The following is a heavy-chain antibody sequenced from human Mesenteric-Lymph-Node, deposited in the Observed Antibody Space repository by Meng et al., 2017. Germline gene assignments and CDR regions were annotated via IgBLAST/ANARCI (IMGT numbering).Heavy chain of an antibody. CDR3: ARDHSSTWYSILAY. D-gene: IGHD6-13*01. J-gene: IGHJ4*02. Sequence: GESLKISCAASGFTFSRYALHWVRQAPGKGLEWVAVIWYDGSNERYIDSVKGRFTISRDNSRNTLYLEMNSLRFEDTAVYYCARDHSSTWYSILAYWGQGTLVTVSS. V-gene: IGHV3-33*01. CDR2: IWYDGSNE. CDR1: GFTFSRYA.